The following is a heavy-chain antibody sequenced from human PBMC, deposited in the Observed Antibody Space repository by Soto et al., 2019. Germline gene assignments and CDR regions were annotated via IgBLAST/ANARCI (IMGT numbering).Heavy chain of an antibody. Sequence: GESLKISCKGSGYSFTSYWISWVRQMPGKGLEWMGRIDPSDSYTNYSPSFQGHVTISADKSISTAYLQWSSLKASDTAMYYCARLLGDSSGYDAFDIWGQGTMVTVSS. J-gene: IGHJ3*02. CDR3: ARLLGDSSGYDAFDI. CDR1: GYSFTSYW. V-gene: IGHV5-10-1*01. D-gene: IGHD3-22*01. CDR2: IDPSDSYT.